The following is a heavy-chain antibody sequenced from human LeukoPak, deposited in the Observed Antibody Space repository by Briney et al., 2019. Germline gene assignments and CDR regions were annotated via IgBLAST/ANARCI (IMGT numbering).Heavy chain of an antibody. J-gene: IGHJ4*02. CDR1: GGSISSGDYY. CDR2: IYYSGST. V-gene: IGHV4-30-4*01. CDR3: ARELSHYYDSSGYLRD. D-gene: IGHD3-22*01. Sequence: PSQTLSLTCTVSGGSISSGDYYWSWIRQPPGKGLEWIGYIYYSGSTYYNPSLKSRVTTSVDTSKNQFSLKLSSVTAADTAVYYCARELSHYYDSSGYLRDWGQGTLVTVSS.